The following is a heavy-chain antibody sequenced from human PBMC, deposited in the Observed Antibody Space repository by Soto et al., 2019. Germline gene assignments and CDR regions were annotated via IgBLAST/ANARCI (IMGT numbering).Heavy chain of an antibody. J-gene: IGHJ4*02. CDR2: VYYSGNT. CDR3: ARLRGLVDY. V-gene: IGHV4-39*02. CDR1: GGSISSSNFY. D-gene: IGHD3-9*01. Sequence: QLQLQESGPGLVKPSETLSLTCTVSGGSISSSNFYWGWIRQPPGKGLEWIGNVYYSGNTYFNPSLTSRVTISVDTSKYHFSLKLSSVTAADTAVYYCARLRGLVDYWGQGTLVTVSS.